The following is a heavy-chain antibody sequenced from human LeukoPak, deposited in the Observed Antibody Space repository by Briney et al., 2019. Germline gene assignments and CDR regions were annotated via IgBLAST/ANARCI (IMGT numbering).Heavy chain of an antibody. CDR1: GGTFSSYA. J-gene: IGHJ5*02. CDR2: IIPIFGTA. Sequence: SVKVSCKASGGTFSSYAISWVRQAPGQGLEWMGGIIPIFGTANYAQKFQGRVTITADESTSTAYMELSSLKSEDTAVYYCARDASGSYFDWFDPWGQGTLVTVSS. CDR3: ARDASGSYFDWFDP. V-gene: IGHV1-69*13. D-gene: IGHD1-26*01.